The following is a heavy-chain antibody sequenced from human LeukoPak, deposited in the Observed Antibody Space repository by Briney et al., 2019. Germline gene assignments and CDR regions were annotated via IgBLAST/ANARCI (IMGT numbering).Heavy chain of an antibody. CDR1: VFAFSNYG. CDR3: AKDVPAAYFDY. D-gene: IGHD2-2*01. CDR2: VRYDESTK. Sequence: GGSLRLSCAASVFAFSNYGMHWVRQAPGKGLEWVAFVRYDESTKFYADSVKGRFTISRDNSKTTLYLQMNSLRAEDTAVYYCAKDVPAAYFDYWGQGTLVTVSS. V-gene: IGHV3-30*02. J-gene: IGHJ4*02.